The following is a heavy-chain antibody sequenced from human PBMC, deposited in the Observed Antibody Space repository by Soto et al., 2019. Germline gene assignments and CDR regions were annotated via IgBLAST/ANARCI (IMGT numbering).Heavy chain of an antibody. CDR3: ASSEKYYDFWSGPKDALDI. Sequence: ASVKVSCKASGYTFTSYDINWVRQATGQGLEWMGWMNPNSGNTGYAQKFQGRVTMTRNTSISTAYMELSSLRSEDTAVYYCASSEKYYDFWSGPKDALDIWGQGTMVTVSS. J-gene: IGHJ3*02. CDR2: MNPNSGNT. CDR1: GYTFTSYD. D-gene: IGHD3-3*01. V-gene: IGHV1-8*01.